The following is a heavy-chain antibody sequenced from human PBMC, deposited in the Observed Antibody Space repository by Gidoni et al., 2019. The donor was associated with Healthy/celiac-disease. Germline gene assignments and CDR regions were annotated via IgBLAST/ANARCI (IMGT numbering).Heavy chain of an antibody. J-gene: IGHJ4*02. V-gene: IGHV3-30*18. CDR1: GCTFSSYG. CDR2: ISYDGSNK. Sequence: QVQLVESGGGVVQTGRSLRLSCAASGCTFSSYGMHWVRQAPGKGLEWVAVISYDGSNKYYADSVKGRFTISRDNSKNTLYLQMNSLRAEDTAVYYCAKDDLFDYWGQGTLVTVSS. CDR3: AKDDLFDY.